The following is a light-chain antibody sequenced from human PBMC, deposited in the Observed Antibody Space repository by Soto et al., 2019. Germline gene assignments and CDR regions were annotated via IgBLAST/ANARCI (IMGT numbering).Light chain of an antibody. CDR1: QDITNH. J-gene: IGKJ3*01. CDR2: DSS. CDR3: QKHDDLPQ. V-gene: IGKV1-33*01. Sequence: DIQMTQSPSSLSASVGDRVTITCQASQDITNHLNWYQQKPGKAPKLLIYDSSDLETGVPSRFSGSGSGTYFTLTISSLQPEDIAIYYCQKHDDLPQFGPGTRIDIK.